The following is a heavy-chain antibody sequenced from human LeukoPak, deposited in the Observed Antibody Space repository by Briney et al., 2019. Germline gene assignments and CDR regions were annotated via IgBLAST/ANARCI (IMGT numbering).Heavy chain of an antibody. D-gene: IGHD3-3*01. CDR3: ARGDYDFWSGYYWDFDY. J-gene: IGHJ4*02. V-gene: IGHV3-20*04. CDR2: INWNGGST. Sequence: GGSLRLSCAASGFTFDDYGMSWVRQAPGKGLEWVSGINWNGGSTGYADSVKGRFTISRDNAKSSLYLQMNSLRAEDTALYYCARGDYDFWSGYYWDFDYWGQGTLVTVSS. CDR1: GFTFDDYG.